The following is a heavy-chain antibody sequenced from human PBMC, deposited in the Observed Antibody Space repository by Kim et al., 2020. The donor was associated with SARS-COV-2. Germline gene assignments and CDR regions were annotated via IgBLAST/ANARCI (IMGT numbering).Heavy chain of an antibody. D-gene: IGHD3-16*01. CDR1: GYIFSSYI. CDR2: IDTDDAST. V-gene: IGHV5-51*01. CDR3: ARRAPGGDYVWGPDV. J-gene: IGHJ6*04. Sequence: GESLKISCKGSGYIFSSYIIGVLRESPREVLGLGVSIDTDDASTGYRPSYQVQVTTSADKSISTAYLQWSSLKAADTAMYYCARRAPGGDYVWGPDVWGKGTTVTVSS.